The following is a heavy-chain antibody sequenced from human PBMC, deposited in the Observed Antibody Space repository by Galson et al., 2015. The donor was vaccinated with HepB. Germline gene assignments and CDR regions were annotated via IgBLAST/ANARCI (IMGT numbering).Heavy chain of an antibody. J-gene: IGHJ4*02. CDR3: VKGRVTQGRFDY. V-gene: IGHV3-64D*06. D-gene: IGHD2-21*02. Sequence: SLRLSCAASGFTFSSSPMHWVRQAPGKGLEYVSFISNNGGITYYADSVKGRFTISRDNSKNTLYLQMGSLRPEDTAFYFCVKGRVTQGRFDYWGQGTLVTVSS. CDR2: ISNNGGIT. CDR1: GFTFSSSP.